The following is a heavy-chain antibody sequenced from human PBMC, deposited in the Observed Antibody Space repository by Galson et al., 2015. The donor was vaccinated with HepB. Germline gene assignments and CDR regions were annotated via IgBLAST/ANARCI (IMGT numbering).Heavy chain of an antibody. CDR2: ISSISHYI. Sequence: SLRLSCAATGFTFSSYSMNWLRQAPGKGLEWVSFISSISHYIYYRDSVKGRFTISRDNAKNSVYLQMNSLGVEDTAVYYCARSLVTIFAVFTIPPDYWGQGTLVTVSS. CDR1: GFTFSSYS. V-gene: IGHV3-21*01. J-gene: IGHJ4*02. D-gene: IGHD3-3*01. CDR3: ARSLVTIFAVFTIPPDY.